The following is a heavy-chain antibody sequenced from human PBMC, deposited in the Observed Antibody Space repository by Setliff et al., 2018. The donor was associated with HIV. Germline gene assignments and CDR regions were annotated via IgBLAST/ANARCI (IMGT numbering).Heavy chain of an antibody. V-gene: IGHV4-34*01. CDR1: GGTFSLHY. CDR3: ARDGYSSSWYVISGSFDN. Sequence: PSETLSLTCAVSGGTFSLHYYTWIRQSPLRGLEWIGEINHSGGTRYNPSLESRVTMSLDSSRKQFSLRLISVTAADTAVYYCARDGYSSSWYVISGSFDNWGQGILVTVSS. D-gene: IGHD6-13*01. J-gene: IGHJ4*02. CDR2: INHSGGT.